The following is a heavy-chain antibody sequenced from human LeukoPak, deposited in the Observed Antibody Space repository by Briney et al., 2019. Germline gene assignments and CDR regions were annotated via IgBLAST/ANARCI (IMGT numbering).Heavy chain of an antibody. J-gene: IGHJ3*02. Sequence: GGSLRLSCAASGFTFSSYGMHWVRQAPGKGLEWVAFIRYDGSNKYYADSVKGRFTISRDNSKNTLYLQMNSLRAEDTAVYYCAKTFDHYDSSGYYYVIDAFDIWGQGTMVTVSS. CDR1: GFTFSSYG. V-gene: IGHV3-30*02. D-gene: IGHD3-22*01. CDR3: AKTFDHYDSSGYYYVIDAFDI. CDR2: IRYDGSNK.